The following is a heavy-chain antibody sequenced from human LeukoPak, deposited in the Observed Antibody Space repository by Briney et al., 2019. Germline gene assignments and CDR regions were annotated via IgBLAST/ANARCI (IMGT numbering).Heavy chain of an antibody. CDR3: AKDLEQWLAPGDFDY. J-gene: IGHJ4*02. CDR1: GIPFNSYA. CDR2: ISGSGGST. Sequence: GGSLRLSCAASGIPFNSYAMSWVRQAPGRGLEWVSAISGSGGSTYYADSVKGRFTISRDNSKNTLYLQMNSLRAEDTAVYYCAKDLEQWLAPGDFDYWGQGTLVTVSS. D-gene: IGHD6-19*01. V-gene: IGHV3-23*01.